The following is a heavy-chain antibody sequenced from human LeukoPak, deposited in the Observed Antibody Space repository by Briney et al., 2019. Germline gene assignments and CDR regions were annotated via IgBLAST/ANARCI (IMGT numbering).Heavy chain of an antibody. J-gene: IGHJ4*02. D-gene: IGHD1-26*01. V-gene: IGHV1-69*02. CDR2: IIPILGIA. Sequence: SVKVSCKASGGTFSSYTISWVRQAPGQGLEWMGRIIPILGIANYAQKFQGRVTITADKSTSTAYMELSSLRSEDTAVYYCARAGWELLVPGFDYWGQGTLVTVSS. CDR3: ARAGWELLVPGFDY. CDR1: GGTFSSYT.